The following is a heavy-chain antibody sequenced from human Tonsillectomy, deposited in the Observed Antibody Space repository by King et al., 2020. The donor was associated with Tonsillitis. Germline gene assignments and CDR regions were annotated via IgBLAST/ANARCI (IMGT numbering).Heavy chain of an antibody. CDR2: IYHSGST. CDR3: ARSTNLYYFDY. J-gene: IGHJ4*02. D-gene: IGHD1-14*01. V-gene: IGHV4-30-2*01. CDR1: GGSISSGGYS. Sequence: QLQESGSGLVKPSQTLSLTCAVSGGSISSGGYSWSWIRQPPGKGLEWIGYIYHSGSTYYNPSLKSRVTISVDRSKNQFSLKLSSVTAADTAVYYCARSTNLYYFDYWGQGTLVTASS.